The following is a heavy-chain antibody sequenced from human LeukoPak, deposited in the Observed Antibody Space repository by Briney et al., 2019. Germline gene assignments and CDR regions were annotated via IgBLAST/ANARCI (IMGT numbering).Heavy chain of an antibody. J-gene: IGHJ4*02. CDR2: IIPILGIA. V-gene: IGHV1-69*04. Sequence: SVKVSCKASGGTFSSYAISWVRQAPGQGLEWMGRIIPILGIANYAQKFQGRVTITADKSTSTAYMELRSLRSEDTAVYYCARDPLDVWSGFSPFDYWGQGTLVTVSS. CDR3: ARDPLDVWSGFSPFDY. D-gene: IGHD3-3*01. CDR1: GGTFSSYA.